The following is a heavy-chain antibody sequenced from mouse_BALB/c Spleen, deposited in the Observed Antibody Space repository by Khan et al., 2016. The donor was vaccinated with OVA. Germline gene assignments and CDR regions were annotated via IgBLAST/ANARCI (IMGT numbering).Heavy chain of an antibody. CDR2: INTYSGEP. V-gene: IGHV9-3-1*01. Sequence: QIQLVQSGPELKKPGETVKISCKASGYTFTNYGMNWVKQAPGKGLKWMGWINTYSGEPTYADDFTGRSAFSLETSASTAYLQIKNLKNEDTATYCCARSNSYWYFDVWGAGTTVTVSS. CDR1: GYTFTNYG. J-gene: IGHJ1*01. D-gene: IGHD4-1*02. CDR3: ARSNSYWYFDV.